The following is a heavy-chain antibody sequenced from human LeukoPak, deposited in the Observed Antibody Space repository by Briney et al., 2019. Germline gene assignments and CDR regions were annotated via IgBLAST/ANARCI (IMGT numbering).Heavy chain of an antibody. CDR2: INYSGST. Sequence: SETLSLTCTVSGGSISNYYWSWIRQPPGKGLEWIAYINYSGSTNYNPSLKSRVTISVDTSKNHFSLTLSSVTAADTAVHYCARDGLAVAEGFDYWGQGTLLIVSS. CDR3: ARDGLAVAEGFDY. V-gene: IGHV4-59*01. CDR1: GGSISNYY. J-gene: IGHJ4*02. D-gene: IGHD6-19*01.